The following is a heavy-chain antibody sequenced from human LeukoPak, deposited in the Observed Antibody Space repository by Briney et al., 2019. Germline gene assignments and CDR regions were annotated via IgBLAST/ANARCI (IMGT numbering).Heavy chain of an antibody. V-gene: IGHV4-30-2*01. D-gene: IGHD5-12*01. CDR2: IYNSGST. J-gene: IGHJ5*02. CDR3: ARERVDSGYALGSWFDP. Sequence: PSQTLSLTCAVSGGSISSGGYSWSWIRQPPGKGLEWIGYIYNSGSTYYNPSLKSRVTISVDRSKNQFSLKLSSVTAADTAVYYCARERVDSGYALGSWFDPWGQGTLVTVSS. CDR1: GGSISSGGYS.